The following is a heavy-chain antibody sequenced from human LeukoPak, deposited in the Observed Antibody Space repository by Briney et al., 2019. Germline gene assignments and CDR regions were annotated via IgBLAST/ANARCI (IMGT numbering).Heavy chain of an antibody. CDR1: GFTFSNAW. Sequence: GSLRLSCSASGFTFSNAWMSWVRQAPGKGLEWVGRIKSKTDGGTTDYAAPVKGRFTISRDDSKNTLYLQMNSLKTEDTAVYYCTTLPIGYSELVRLDYWGQGTLVTVSS. D-gene: IGHD6-6*01. CDR3: TTLPIGYSELVRLDY. CDR2: IKSKTDGGTT. V-gene: IGHV3-15*01. J-gene: IGHJ4*02.